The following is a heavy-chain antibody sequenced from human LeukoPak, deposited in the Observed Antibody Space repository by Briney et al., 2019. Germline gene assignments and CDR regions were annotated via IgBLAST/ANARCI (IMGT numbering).Heavy chain of an antibody. J-gene: IGHJ6*03. V-gene: IGHV3-30*02. D-gene: IGHD3-22*01. CDR1: GCTFSSYG. CDR3: AKWKDYYDSSGYYGVYYYYMDV. Sequence: GGSLRLSCAASGCTFSSYGMRWVRQAPGKGLEWVAFIRYDGSNKYYADSVKGRFTISRDNSKNTLYLQMNSLRAEDTAVYYCAKWKDYYDSSGYYGVYYYYMDVWGKGTTVTVSS. CDR2: IRYDGSNK.